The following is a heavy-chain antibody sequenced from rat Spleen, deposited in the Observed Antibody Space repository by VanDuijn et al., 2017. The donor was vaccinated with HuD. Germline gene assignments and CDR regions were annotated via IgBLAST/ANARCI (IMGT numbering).Heavy chain of an antibody. CDR2: IFYDGSST. CDR3: ARHVGGGSYYFDY. J-gene: IGHJ2*01. D-gene: IGHD5-1*01. Sequence: EVQLVESGGGLVQPGRSLKLSCAASGFTFSDYNMAWVRQAPKKGLEWVATIFYDGSSTYYQGSVKGGFTISRDNAKSTLYHQLDSLRSEDTATYYFARHVGGGSYYFDYWGQGVMVTVSS. V-gene: IGHV5-7*01. CDR1: GFTFSDYN.